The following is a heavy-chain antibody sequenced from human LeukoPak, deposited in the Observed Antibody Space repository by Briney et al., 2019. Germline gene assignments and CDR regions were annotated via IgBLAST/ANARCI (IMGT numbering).Heavy chain of an antibody. CDR3: TRLRITIFGALGGYFDY. CDR1: GFTFGGYA. V-gene: IGHV3-49*03. D-gene: IGHD3-3*01. Sequence: GGSLRLSCTASGFTFGGYAMSWFRQAPGKGLEWVGFIRSKAYGGTTEYAASVKGRFTISRDDSKSIAYLQMNSLKTEDTAVYYCTRLRITIFGALGGYFDYWGQGTLVTVSS. CDR2: IRSKAYGGTT. J-gene: IGHJ4*02.